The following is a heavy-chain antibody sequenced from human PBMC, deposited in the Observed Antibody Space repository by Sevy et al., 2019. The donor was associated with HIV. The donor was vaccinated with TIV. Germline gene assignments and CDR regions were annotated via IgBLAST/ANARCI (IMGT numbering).Heavy chain of an antibody. CDR1: GFTFSTYG. CDR3: AKGPRPMITFGGVADF. J-gene: IGHJ4*02. V-gene: IGHV3-30*02. Sequence: GGSLRLSCATSGFTFSTYGMHWVRQAPVKGLEWVAFIRHDGSTRYYTDSVRGRFTISRDNSRNTLYLQMNSLRTDDTALYYCAKGPRPMITFGGVADFWGQGTLVTVSS. D-gene: IGHD3-16*01. CDR2: IRHDGSTR.